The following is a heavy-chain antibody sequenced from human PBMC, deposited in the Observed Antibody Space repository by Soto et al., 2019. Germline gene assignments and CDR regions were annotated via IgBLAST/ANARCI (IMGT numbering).Heavy chain of an antibody. V-gene: IGHV3-66*01. CDR1: GFTFSSYS. CDR3: ARESIVGATNTFDY. Sequence: GGSLRLSCAASGFTFSSYSMSWVRQAPGKGLEWVSIIYSGGSTYYADSVKGRFTISRDNSKNTLYLQMNSLRAEDTAVYYCARESIVGATNTFDYWGQGTLDTVSS. D-gene: IGHD1-26*01. CDR2: IYSGGST. J-gene: IGHJ4*02.